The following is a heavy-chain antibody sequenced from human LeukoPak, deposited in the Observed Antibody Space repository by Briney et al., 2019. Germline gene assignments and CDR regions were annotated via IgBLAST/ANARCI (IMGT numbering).Heavy chain of an antibody. Sequence: PGGSLRLSCVVSGFTFSDYAMSWVRQPPGKGLEWIGEIYHSGSPNYNPSLKSRVTISVDKSRNHFSLNLSSVTAADTAVYYCARVNINNWHSCDYWGQGTLVTVSS. CDR3: ARVNINNWHSCDY. V-gene: IGHV4/OR15-8*01. CDR2: IYHSGSP. J-gene: IGHJ4*02. CDR1: GFTFSDYAM. D-gene: IGHD1-1*01.